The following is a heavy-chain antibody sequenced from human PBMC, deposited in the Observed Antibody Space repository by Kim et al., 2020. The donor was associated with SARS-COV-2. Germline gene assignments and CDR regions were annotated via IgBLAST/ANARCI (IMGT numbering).Heavy chain of an antibody. CDR2: IRSKAYGGTT. V-gene: IGHV3-49*04. CDR3: TKYSDYDFWSGYYTEYYYYGMDV. CDR1: GFTFGDYA. J-gene: IGHJ6*02. D-gene: IGHD3-3*01. Sequence: GGSLRLSCTASGFTFGDYAMSWVRQAPGKGLEWVGFIRSKAYGGTTEYAASVKGRFTISRDDSKSIAYLQMNSLKTEDTAVYYCTKYSDYDFWSGYYTEYYYYGMDVWGQGTTVTVSS.